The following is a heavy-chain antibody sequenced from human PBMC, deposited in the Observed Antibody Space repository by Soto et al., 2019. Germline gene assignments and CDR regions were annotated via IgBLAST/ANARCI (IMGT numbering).Heavy chain of an antibody. CDR3: XRDRXXAGMDV. CDR1: GFSVSDNY. CDR2: TYIGGST. J-gene: IGHJ6*02. Sequence: EVQLVVSGGGLVQPGGSLRLSCAASGFSVSDNYMNWVRQAPGKGLEWVSVTYIGGSTYYADSVKGRFTISRDNSKNTLSLQMNSLRAEDTAVYYXXRDRXXAGMDVWGQGTTVTVSS. V-gene: IGHV3-66*01.